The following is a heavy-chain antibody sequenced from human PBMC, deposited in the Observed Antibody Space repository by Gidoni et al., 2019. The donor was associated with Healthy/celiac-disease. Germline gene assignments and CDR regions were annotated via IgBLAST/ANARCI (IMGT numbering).Heavy chain of an antibody. CDR1: GFPFSSYA. Sequence: EVQLLASGGGLVQPGGSLRLSCAASGFPFSSYAMSWVRQAPGKGLEWVSAISGSGGSTYYADSVKGRFTISRDNSKNTLYLQMNSLRAEDTAVYYCAKDLGGVYYDSSGPSDYWGQGTLVTVSS. J-gene: IGHJ4*02. V-gene: IGHV3-23*01. CDR3: AKDLGGVYYDSSGPSDY. D-gene: IGHD3-22*01. CDR2: ISGSGGST.